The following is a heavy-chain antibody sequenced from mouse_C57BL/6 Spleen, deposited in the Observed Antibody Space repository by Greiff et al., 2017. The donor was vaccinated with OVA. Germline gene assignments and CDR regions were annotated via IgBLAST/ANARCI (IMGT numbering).Heavy chain of an antibody. CDR3: AKGCDGDYAMDY. CDR2: IDPEDGET. V-gene: IGHV14-2*01. J-gene: IGHJ4*01. CDR1: GFNIKDYY. Sequence: VQLQQSGAELVKPGASVKLSCTASGFNIKDYYMHWVKQRTEQGLEWIGRIDPEDGETKYAPKFQGKATITADTSSNTAYMQISSLTSEDTAVYCGAKGCDGDYAMDYWGQGTSVTVSS. D-gene: IGHD2-13*01.